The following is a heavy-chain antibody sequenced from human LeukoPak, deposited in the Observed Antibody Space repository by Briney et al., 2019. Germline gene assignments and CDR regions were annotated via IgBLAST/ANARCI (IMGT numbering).Heavy chain of an antibody. CDR1: GGSISSYY. V-gene: IGHV4-59*01. D-gene: IGHD6-6*01. Sequence: SETLSLTCTVSGGSISSYYWSWIRQPPGKGLEWIGYIYYSGSTNYNPSLKSRVTISVDTSKNQFSLKLSSVTAADTAVCYCARAYSSSYTNPYCYYYYMDVWGKGTTVTVSS. CDR2: IYYSGST. J-gene: IGHJ6*03. CDR3: ARAYSSSYTNPYCYYYYMDV.